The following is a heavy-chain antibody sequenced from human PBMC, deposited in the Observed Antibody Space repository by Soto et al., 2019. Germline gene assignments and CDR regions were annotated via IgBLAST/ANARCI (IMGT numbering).Heavy chain of an antibody. Sequence: QVQLVESGGGVVQPGRSLRLSCAASGFTFSSYGMHWVRQAPGKGLEWVAVISSDGSDKNYADSVKGRFSISRDNSRNTLFLQMNSLRPEDTAVFYCAKEPYDSTGFYYSFHHWGRGTLVTVSS. CDR1: GFTFSSYG. J-gene: IGHJ4*02. V-gene: IGHV3-30*18. D-gene: IGHD3-22*01. CDR3: AKEPYDSTGFYYSFHH. CDR2: ISSDGSDK.